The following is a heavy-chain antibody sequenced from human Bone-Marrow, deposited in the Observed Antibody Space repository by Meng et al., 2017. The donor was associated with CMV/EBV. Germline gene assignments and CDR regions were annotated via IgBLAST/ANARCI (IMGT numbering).Heavy chain of an antibody. CDR1: GFTFSSYA. V-gene: IGHV3-23*01. CDR2: ISGSGGST. J-gene: IGHJ1*01. D-gene: IGHD1-1*01. Sequence: GESLKISCAASGFTFSSYAMSWVRQAPGKGLEWVSAISGSGGSTYYADSVKGRFTISRDSSKNTVYLQMNSLRDADTAVYYCARLSTGQWGQGTLVTVSS. CDR3: ARLSTGQ.